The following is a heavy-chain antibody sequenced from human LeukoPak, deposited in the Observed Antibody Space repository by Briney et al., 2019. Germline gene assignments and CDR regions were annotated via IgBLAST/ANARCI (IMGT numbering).Heavy chain of an antibody. Sequence: PSETLSLTCTVSGASISDYYWSWIRQPPGKGLEWIGYIYYSGSTNYNPSLKSRVTISIDTSKNQFSLKVSSVTAADTAVYYCAGGTTNTKGAFDMWGQGTMVTVSS. CDR2: IYYSGST. V-gene: IGHV4-59*13. CDR3: AGGTTNTKGAFDM. D-gene: IGHD2-8*01. J-gene: IGHJ3*02. CDR1: GASISDYY.